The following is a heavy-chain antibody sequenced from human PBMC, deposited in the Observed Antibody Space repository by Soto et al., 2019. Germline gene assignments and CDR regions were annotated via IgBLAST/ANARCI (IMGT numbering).Heavy chain of an antibody. J-gene: IGHJ4*02. CDR1: GYTFTSYD. V-gene: IGHV1-8*01. Sequence: QVQLVQSGAEVKKPGASVKVSCKASGYTFTSYDINWVRQATGQGLEWMGWMNPNSGNTGYAKKFQGRVTNTRKTTKSTAYMELSSLRSEDPAVYYCARGLGWELVFDYWGQGTLVTVSS. D-gene: IGHD1-26*01. CDR3: ARGLGWELVFDY. CDR2: MNPNSGNT.